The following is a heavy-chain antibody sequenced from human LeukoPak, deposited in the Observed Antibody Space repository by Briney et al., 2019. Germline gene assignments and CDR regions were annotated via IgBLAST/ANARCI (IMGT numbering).Heavy chain of an antibody. V-gene: IGHV1-69*13. D-gene: IGHD3-9*01. CDR3: ARTVLRYFDWRHPYYFDY. CDR1: GGTFSSYA. CDR2: IIPIFGTA. Sequence: SVKVSCKASGGTFSSYAISWVRQAPGQGLEWMGGIIPIFGTANYAQKFQGRVTITADESTSTAYMELSSLRSEDTAVYYCARTVLRYFDWRHPYYFDYWGQGTLVTVSS. J-gene: IGHJ4*02.